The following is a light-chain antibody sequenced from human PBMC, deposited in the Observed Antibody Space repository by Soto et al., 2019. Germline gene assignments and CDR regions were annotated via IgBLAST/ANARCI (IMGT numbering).Light chain of an antibody. J-gene: IGKJ1*01. CDR2: KAS. Sequence: DIQMTQSPSTLSASVGDRVTITCRASQSISSWLAWYQQKPGKAPKLLIYKASSLESGVPSRFSGSGSGTEFTLIISSMQPADLATYYCQQYNRYWRTFGQGTKVEIK. V-gene: IGKV1-5*03. CDR1: QSISSW. CDR3: QQYNRYWRT.